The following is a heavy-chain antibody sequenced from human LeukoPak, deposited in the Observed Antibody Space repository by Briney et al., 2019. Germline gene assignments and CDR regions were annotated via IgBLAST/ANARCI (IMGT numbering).Heavy chain of an antibody. D-gene: IGHD2-21*01. CDR2: ISGGGGST. CDR1: GFTFSSYA. J-gene: IGHJ6*02. Sequence: GGSLRLSCAASGFTFSSYAMSWVRQAPGKGLEWVSAISGGGGSTYYADSVRGRFTISRDNAKNTLYLQMSGLRVEDTAVYHCASDSPYYGMDVWGQGTTVTVSS. V-gene: IGHV3-23*01. CDR3: ASDSPYYGMDV.